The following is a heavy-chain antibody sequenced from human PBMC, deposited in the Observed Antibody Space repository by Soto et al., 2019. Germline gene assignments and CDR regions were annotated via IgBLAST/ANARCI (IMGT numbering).Heavy chain of an antibody. V-gene: IGHV4-4*02. Sequence: QVQLQESAPGLVKPSGTLSLTCAVSGGSISSSNWWSWVSQPPGKGLEWIGEIYHSVSPNYNPSLNSRVTISVDKSKNQFSLKLSSVTAAVTAVYYCARCIAAAGPIDYCGQGTLVTVSS. CDR1: GGSISSSNW. J-gene: IGHJ4*02. CDR2: IYHSVSP. CDR3: ARCIAAAGPIDY. D-gene: IGHD6-13*01.